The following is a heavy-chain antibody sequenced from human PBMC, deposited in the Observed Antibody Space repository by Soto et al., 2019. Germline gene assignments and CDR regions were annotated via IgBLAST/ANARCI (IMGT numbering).Heavy chain of an antibody. Sequence: QVQLVQSGAEVKKPGASVKVSCKASGYTFTGYFIHWVRQAPGQGLEWMGWISPNSGGTNYAQKFQDRVSMTRDTSISTAYMELSRLRSDDTAVYYCARLRLRFDAFDLWGQGTLVTVSS. CDR2: ISPNSGGT. V-gene: IGHV1-2*02. CDR3: ARLRLRFDAFDL. CDR1: GYTFTGYF. J-gene: IGHJ3*01. D-gene: IGHD2-15*01.